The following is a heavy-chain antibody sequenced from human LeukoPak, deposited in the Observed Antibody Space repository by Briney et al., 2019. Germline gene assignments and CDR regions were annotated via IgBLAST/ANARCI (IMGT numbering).Heavy chain of an antibody. CDR1: GFPFSSYA. CDR3: ARDRAKGSTPQVPDY. J-gene: IGHJ4*02. V-gene: IGHV3-64*01. Sequence: GSLRLSCAASGFPFSSYAMHWVRQAPEKGLEYVSAISSNGGSTYYANSVKGRFTISRDNSKNTLYLQMGSLRAEDMAVYYCARDRAKGSTPQVPDYWGQGTLVTVSS. D-gene: IGHD3-10*01. CDR2: ISSNGGST.